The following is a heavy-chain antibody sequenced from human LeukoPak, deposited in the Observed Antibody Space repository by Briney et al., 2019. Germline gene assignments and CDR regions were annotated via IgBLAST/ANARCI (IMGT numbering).Heavy chain of an antibody. Sequence: PSETLSLTCTVSGGSISSYHWSWIRQPPGKGLEWIGYISYSGSTNYNSSLKSRVTISVDTSKNQFSLKLNSVTAADTAVYYCARALLWFGETQAVYYYGMDVWGQGTAVTVSS. CDR3: ARALLWFGETQAVYYYGMDV. CDR1: GGSISSYH. V-gene: IGHV4-59*01. CDR2: ISYSGST. J-gene: IGHJ6*02. D-gene: IGHD3-10*01.